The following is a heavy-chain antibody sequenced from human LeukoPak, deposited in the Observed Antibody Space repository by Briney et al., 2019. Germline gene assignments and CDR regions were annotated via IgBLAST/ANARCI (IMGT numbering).Heavy chain of an antibody. V-gene: IGHV3-30*03. CDR3: ARDTSYCSSTSCSGY. J-gene: IGHJ4*02. CDR2: ISFDGKVS. D-gene: IGHD2-2*01. Sequence: GGSLRLSCAASGFTFNRYGMHWVRQAPGKGLEWVAVISFDGKVSYYADSVKGRFTISRDNAKNSLYLQMNSLRAEDTAVYYCARDTSYCSSTSCSGYWGQGTLVTVSS. CDR1: GFTFNRYG.